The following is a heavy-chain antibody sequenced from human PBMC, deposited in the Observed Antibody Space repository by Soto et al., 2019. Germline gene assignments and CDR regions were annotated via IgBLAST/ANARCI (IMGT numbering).Heavy chain of an antibody. CDR2: IYYSGST. CDR1: GGSIRNGSYY. D-gene: IGHD3-16*01. Sequence: TLSLTCTVSGGSIRNGSYYLSWIRQHPGRGLEWIGYIYYSGSTFYNPSLKSRVTISVDTSKNQFSLRLSSVTAADTAVYFCAIFLRGYDCGMDVWGQGTTVTVS. V-gene: IGHV4-31*02. J-gene: IGHJ6*02. CDR3: AIFLRGYDCGMDV.